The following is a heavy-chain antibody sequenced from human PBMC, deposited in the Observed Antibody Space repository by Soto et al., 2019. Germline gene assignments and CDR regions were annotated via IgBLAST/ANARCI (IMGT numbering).Heavy chain of an antibody. CDR3: TRTFCDIMTGLYSFDY. D-gene: IGHD3-9*01. J-gene: IGHJ4*02. CDR2: IRGKASRGTT. V-gene: IGHV3-49*04. CDR1: GFTAGDYA. Sequence: GGSLRLSCTISGFTAGDYALSWVRQAPGKGLEWVGFIRGKASRGTTEYAASLKGRFSISRDDSKGVAWLQMNSLKTEDTAVYYCTRTFCDIMTGLYSFDYWGRGVLVTVSS.